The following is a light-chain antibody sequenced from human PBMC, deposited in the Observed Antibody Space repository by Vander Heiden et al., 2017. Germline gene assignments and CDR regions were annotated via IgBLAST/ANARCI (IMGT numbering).Light chain of an antibody. CDR3: QPQRT. V-gene: IGKV3-11*01. J-gene: IGKJ2*01. CDR1: QSVSSY. CDR2: EAS. Sequence: EIVLTQSPATLSLSPGERATLSCRASQSVSSYLAWYQQKPGQAPRLLIYEASNRATGIKDRFSGSGSGTDFTRTISSIEPDDFEGHDGQPQRTFGQGTKVEIK.